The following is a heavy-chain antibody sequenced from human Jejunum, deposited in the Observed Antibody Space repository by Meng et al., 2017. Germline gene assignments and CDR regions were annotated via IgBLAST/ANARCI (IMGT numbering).Heavy chain of an antibody. D-gene: IGHD5-24*01. J-gene: IGHJ4*02. CDR1: GGSVSSGFYY. CDR2: ISDSGTT. CDR3: ARDSETYPTYFDY. Sequence: QLQRPGSCPGLWRPSETLSLTCTVSGGSVSSGFYYWSWIRQPPGKGLEWIGYISDSGTTNYNPSLKSRVTMSVDTSKNHFSLKLTSVTAADTAVYFCARDSETYPTYFDYWGQGTLVTVSS. V-gene: IGHV4-61*03.